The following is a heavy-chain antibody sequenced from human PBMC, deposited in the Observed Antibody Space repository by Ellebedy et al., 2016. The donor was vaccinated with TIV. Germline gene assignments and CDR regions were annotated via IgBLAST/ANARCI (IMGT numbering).Heavy chain of an antibody. J-gene: IGHJ4*02. CDR2: ISYDGSRE. V-gene: IGHV3-30-3*01. CDR3: ARSLAVAAPSDY. Sequence: PGGSLRLSCAASGFAFSSYAMHWVRQAPGKGLEWMAVISYDGSREYYGDSVKGRFTISRDNSKNTLSLEMNSLGDEDTAVYYCARSLAVAAPSDYWGQGTLVTVSS. CDR1: GFAFSSYA. D-gene: IGHD6-19*01.